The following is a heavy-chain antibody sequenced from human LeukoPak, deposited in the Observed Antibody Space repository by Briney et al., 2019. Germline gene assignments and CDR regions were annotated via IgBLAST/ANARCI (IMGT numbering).Heavy chain of an antibody. Sequence: GGSLRLSCAASGFTFSSYEMNWVRQAPGKGLEWLSYITSSSSTIFYADSVKGRFTISRDNAKNSLYLQMNSLRAEDTAVYYCARSYLVRSGWYDAFDFWGQGTMVTVSS. D-gene: IGHD6-19*01. J-gene: IGHJ3*01. CDR2: ITSSSSTI. CDR3: ARSYLVRSGWYDAFDF. V-gene: IGHV3-48*01. CDR1: GFTFSSYE.